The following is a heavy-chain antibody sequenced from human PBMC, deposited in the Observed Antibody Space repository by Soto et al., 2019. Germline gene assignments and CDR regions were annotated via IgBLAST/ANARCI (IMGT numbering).Heavy chain of an antibody. J-gene: IGHJ5*02. CDR2: IYYSGST. Sequence: PSETLSLTCTVSCGSISSGGYYWSWIRQHPGKGLEWIGYIYYSGSTYYNPSLKSRVTISVDTSKNQFSLKLSSVTAADTAVYYCAREGDYDSSGSQFDPWGQGTLVTVSS. CDR1: CGSISSGGYY. D-gene: IGHD3-22*01. CDR3: AREGDYDSSGSQFDP. V-gene: IGHV4-31*03.